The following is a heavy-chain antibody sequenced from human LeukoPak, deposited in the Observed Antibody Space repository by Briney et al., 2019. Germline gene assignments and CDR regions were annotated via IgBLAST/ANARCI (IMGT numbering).Heavy chain of an antibody. J-gene: IGHJ4*02. V-gene: IGHV3-23*01. CDR1: GFTLSTYD. CDR2: IRGKAVGK. Sequence: PGGSLRLSCPVSGFTLSTYDMSWVRQAPGKGLEWVSAIRGKAVGKFYADSVKGRFTISRDNSRNTVYLQINSLRAEDTAVYYCGKTTVGYSSGQKPAWPVDYWGQGTLVTVSS. D-gene: IGHD5-18*01. CDR3: GKTTVGYSSGQKPAWPVDY.